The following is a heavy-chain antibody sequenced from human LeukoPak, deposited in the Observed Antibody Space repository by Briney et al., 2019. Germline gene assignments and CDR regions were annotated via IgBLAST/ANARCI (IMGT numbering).Heavy chain of an antibody. CDR3: ARDRGTGDFF. J-gene: IGHJ4*02. CDR2: IYYSGST. V-gene: IGHV4-59*12. Sequence: SETLSLTCTVSGGSISSYYWSWIRQPPGKGLEWIGYIYYSGSTNYNPSLKSRVTISVDTSKNHFSLKLSSVTAADTAVYYCARDRGTGDFFWGQGALVTVSS. D-gene: IGHD7-27*01. CDR1: GGSISSYY.